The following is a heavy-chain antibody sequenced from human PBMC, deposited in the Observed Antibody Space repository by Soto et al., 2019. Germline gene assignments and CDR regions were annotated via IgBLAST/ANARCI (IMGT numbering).Heavy chain of an antibody. CDR2: ISWDGGST. D-gene: IGHD6-13*01. Sequence: LRLSCAASGFTFDDYTMHWVRQSPGKGLEWVSLISWDGGSTYYADSVKGRFTISRDNSKNSLYLQMNSLRTEDTALYYCAKHPSRYSSSWPYFDYWGQGTLVTVSS. V-gene: IGHV3-43*01. CDR3: AKHPSRYSSSWPYFDY. CDR1: GFTFDDYT. J-gene: IGHJ4*02.